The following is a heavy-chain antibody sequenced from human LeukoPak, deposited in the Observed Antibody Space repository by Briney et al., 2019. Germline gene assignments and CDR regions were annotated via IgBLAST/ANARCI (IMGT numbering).Heavy chain of an antibody. CDR3: AKTGYSSGWYRIWGY. CDR2: ISGSGGSA. V-gene: IGHV3-23*01. CDR1: GFTFTSYA. D-gene: IGHD6-19*01. J-gene: IGHJ4*02. Sequence: PGGSLRLSCAASGFTFTSYAMSWVRQAPGKGLEWVSAISGSGGSAYYADSVKGRFTISRDNSRNSLSLQMNSLRAEDTALYYCAKTGYSSGWYRIWGYWGQGTPVTVSS.